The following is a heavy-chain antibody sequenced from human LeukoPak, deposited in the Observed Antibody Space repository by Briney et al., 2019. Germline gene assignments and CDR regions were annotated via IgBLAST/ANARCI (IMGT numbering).Heavy chain of an antibody. Sequence: PSETLSLTCTVSGGSIRSYYWSWIRQPPGKGLEWIGYISYSGSTNYNPSLKSRVTISVDTSKNQFSLKLSSVTAADTAVYYCARHRDSSSPIRWFDPWGQGTLVTVSS. CDR2: ISYSGST. D-gene: IGHD6-13*01. J-gene: IGHJ5*02. CDR1: GGSIRSYY. CDR3: ARHRDSSSPIRWFDP. V-gene: IGHV4-59*08.